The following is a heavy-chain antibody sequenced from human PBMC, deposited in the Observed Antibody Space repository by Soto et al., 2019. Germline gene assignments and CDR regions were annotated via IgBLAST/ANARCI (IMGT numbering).Heavy chain of an antibody. CDR3: AEGGYDSRRYYYTD. J-gene: IGHJ4*02. CDR1: GFTFSNYA. CDR2: ISGSGVVT. Sequence: GGSLRLSCAASGFTFSNYAVSWVRQAPGKGLEWVSGISGSGVVTYYADSVKGRFTISRDNSKNTLYLQMNSLRAEDTAVYYCAEGGYDSRRYYYTDWGQGTLVPVSS. D-gene: IGHD3-22*01. V-gene: IGHV3-23*01.